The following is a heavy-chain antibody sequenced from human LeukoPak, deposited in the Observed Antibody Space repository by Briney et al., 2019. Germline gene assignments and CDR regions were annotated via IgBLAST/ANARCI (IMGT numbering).Heavy chain of an antibody. CDR2: IWYDGSNK. D-gene: IGHD1-7*01. J-gene: IGHJ4*02. CDR3: ARDRGNFCVDY. Sequence: PGGSLRLSCAASGFTFSSYGVHWVRQAPGKGLEWVAVIWYDGSNKYYADSVKGRFTISRDNSKNTLYLQMNSLRAEDTAVYYCARDRGNFCVDYWGQGTLVTVSS. CDR1: GFTFSSYG. V-gene: IGHV3-33*01.